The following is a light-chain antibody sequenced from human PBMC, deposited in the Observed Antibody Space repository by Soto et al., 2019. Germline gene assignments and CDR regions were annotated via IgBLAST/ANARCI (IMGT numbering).Light chain of an antibody. CDR3: QQRSNWPLT. CDR1: QSVSRY. V-gene: IGKV3-11*01. J-gene: IGKJ4*01. Sequence: EVVLTQSPATLSLSPGERVTLSCRASQSVSRYLVWYQQKPGQAPRLLMYDASNRATGIPARFSGSGSGTDFTLTISSLEPEDVAVYYCQQRSNWPLTFGGGTKVEIK. CDR2: DAS.